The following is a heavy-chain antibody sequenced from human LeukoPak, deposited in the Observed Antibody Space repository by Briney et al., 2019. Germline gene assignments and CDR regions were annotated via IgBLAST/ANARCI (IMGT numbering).Heavy chain of an antibody. CDR3: ARAGGYKLRGDAFDI. J-gene: IGHJ3*02. D-gene: IGHD5-24*01. Sequence: ASGKVCCKASAGTFSSYAISWVRQAPGQGLEWMGGIIPIFGTANYAQKFQGRVTITTDESTSTAYMELSSLRSEDTAVYYSARAGGYKLRGDAFDIWGQGTMVTVSS. V-gene: IGHV1-69*05. CDR1: AGTFSSYA. CDR2: IIPIFGTA.